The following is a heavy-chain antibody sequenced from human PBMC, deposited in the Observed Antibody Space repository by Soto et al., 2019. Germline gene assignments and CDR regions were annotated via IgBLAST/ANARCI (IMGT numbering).Heavy chain of an antibody. Sequence: GGSLRLSCAASGFTFSSYGMHWVRQAPGKGLEWVAVIWYDGSNKYYADSVKGRFTISRDNSKNTLYLQMNSLRAEDTAVYYCARSQGNYYDSSGYYLRSLNGMDVWGQGTTVTVSS. CDR2: IWYDGSNK. J-gene: IGHJ6*02. CDR1: GFTFSSYG. CDR3: ARSQGNYYDSSGYYLRSLNGMDV. D-gene: IGHD3-22*01. V-gene: IGHV3-33*01.